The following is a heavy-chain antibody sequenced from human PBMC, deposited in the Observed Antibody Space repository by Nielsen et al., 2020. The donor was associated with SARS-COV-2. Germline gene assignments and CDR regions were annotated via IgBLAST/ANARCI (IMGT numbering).Heavy chain of an antibody. V-gene: IGHV3-73*01. Sequence: GESLKISCAASGFTFSGSAMHWVRQASGKGLEWVGRIRSKANSYATAYAASVKGGFTISRDDSKNTAYLQMNSLKTEDTAVYYCTRLSDRVVPAAMNWYFDLWGRGTLVTVSS. CDR2: IRSKANSYAT. J-gene: IGHJ2*01. D-gene: IGHD2-2*01. CDR3: TRLSDRVVPAAMNWYFDL. CDR1: GFTFSGSA.